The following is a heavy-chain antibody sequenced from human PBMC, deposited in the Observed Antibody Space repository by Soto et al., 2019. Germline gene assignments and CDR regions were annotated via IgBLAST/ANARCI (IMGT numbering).Heavy chain of an antibody. D-gene: IGHD3-22*01. V-gene: IGHV3-30*03. CDR2: VAYDGSKT. CDR1: GFTFSSNG. Sequence: QVQLVESGGGVVQPGRSLRLTCAASGFTFSSNGMHWVRQAPGKGLEWVALVAYDGSKTYYGDSVRGRFTISRDNSENTLDLQLNSLRAEDTAVYYCARWVGGSMYDNSGKYDSWGQGTRVTVSS. CDR3: ARWVGGSMYDNSGKYDS. J-gene: IGHJ5*01.